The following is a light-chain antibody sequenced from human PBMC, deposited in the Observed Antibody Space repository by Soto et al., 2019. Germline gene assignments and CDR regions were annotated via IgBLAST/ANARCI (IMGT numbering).Light chain of an antibody. J-gene: IGKJ4*01. CDR1: QRVSSSY. V-gene: IGKV3D-7*01. Sequence: PGERVTLSCRASQRVSSSYLTWYQQKPGQAPRLLIYGASTRATSIPARFSGSGSGTDFTLTISSLQPEDFAVYYCQQDYNFPPALTFGGGTKVEIK. CDR2: GAS. CDR3: QQDYNFPPALT.